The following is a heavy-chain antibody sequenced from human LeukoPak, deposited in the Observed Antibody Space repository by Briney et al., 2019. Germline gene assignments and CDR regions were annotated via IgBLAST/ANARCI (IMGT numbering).Heavy chain of an antibody. Sequence: PSETLSLTCTVSGGSISSYYWSWIRQPAGKGLERIGRIYTSGSTNYNPSLKSRVTMSVDTSRNQFSLKLSSVTAADTAVYYCARDAVPAAIVDPWGQGTLVTVSS. V-gene: IGHV4-4*07. CDR1: GGSISSYY. D-gene: IGHD2-2*01. CDR3: ARDAVPAAIVDP. CDR2: IYTSGST. J-gene: IGHJ5*02.